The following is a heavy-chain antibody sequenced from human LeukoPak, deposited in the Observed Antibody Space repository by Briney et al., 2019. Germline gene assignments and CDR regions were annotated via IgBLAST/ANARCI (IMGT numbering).Heavy chain of an antibody. CDR2: IDHSGST. CDR3: ARIRGIAVAGTHRYYFDY. D-gene: IGHD6-19*01. V-gene: IGHV4-34*01. CDR1: GGAFSGYD. J-gene: IGHJ4*02. Sequence: SQTPSPTPALYGGAFSGYDWSCIPQPAGKGLEWIGEIDHSGSTNYNPTLKRRLTISVDTSKNQSSLKLSSVPAADTAVYYCARIRGIAVAGTHRYYFDYWGQGTLVTVSS.